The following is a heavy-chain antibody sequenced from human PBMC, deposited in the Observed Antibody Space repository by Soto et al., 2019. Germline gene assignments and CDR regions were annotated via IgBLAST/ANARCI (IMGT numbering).Heavy chain of an antibody. Sequence: GGSLRLSCAASGFTFSSYGMHWVRQAPGKGLEWVAVISYDGSNKYYADSVKGRFTISRDNSKNTLYLQMNSLRAEDTAVYYCAKCSSSAVDSYYFDYWGQGTLVTVSS. D-gene: IGHD6-13*01. CDR2: ISYDGSNK. V-gene: IGHV3-30*18. CDR1: GFTFSSYG. CDR3: AKCSSSAVDSYYFDY. J-gene: IGHJ4*02.